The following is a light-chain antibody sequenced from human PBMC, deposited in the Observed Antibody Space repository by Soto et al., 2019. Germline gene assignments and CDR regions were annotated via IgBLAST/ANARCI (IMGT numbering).Light chain of an antibody. CDR1: QSVSSSY. V-gene: IGKV3-20*01. CDR2: GAS. CDR3: QQYGSS. Sequence: EIVLTQSPVTLSLSPVSRATLSCRASQSVSSSYLAWYQQKPGQAPRLLIYGASSRATGIPDRFSGSGSGTDFTLTISRLEPEDFAVYYCQQYGSSFGQGTKVDIK. J-gene: IGKJ1*01.